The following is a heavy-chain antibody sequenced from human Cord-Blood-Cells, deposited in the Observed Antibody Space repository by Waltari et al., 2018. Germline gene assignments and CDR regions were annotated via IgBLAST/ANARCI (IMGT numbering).Heavy chain of an antibody. CDR2: ISGSGGST. CDR1: GFTFSSYA. Sequence: EVQLLVFGGGLVQPGGSLRLSCSASGFTFSSYAMSWLRQAPGKGLEWVSAISGSGGSTYYADSVKGRFTISRDNSKNTLYLQMNSLRAEDTAVYYCAKKGGMSTAFDIWGQGTMVTVSS. CDR3: AKKGGMSTAFDI. V-gene: IGHV3-23*01. J-gene: IGHJ3*02.